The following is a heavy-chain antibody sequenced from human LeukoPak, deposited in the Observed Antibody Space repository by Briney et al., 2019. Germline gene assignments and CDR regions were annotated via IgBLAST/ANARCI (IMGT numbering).Heavy chain of an antibody. Sequence: GGSLRLSCAASGFTFSSYAMSWVRQAPGKGLEWVSGISGSDSSTYYADSVKGRFTISRDNSKNTLYLQMNSLRAEDTAVYYCAEDGNYYGSGSYFTNWGQGTLVTVSS. J-gene: IGHJ4*02. CDR3: AEDGNYYGSGSYFTN. D-gene: IGHD3-10*01. CDR1: GFTFSSYA. CDR2: ISGSDSST. V-gene: IGHV3-23*01.